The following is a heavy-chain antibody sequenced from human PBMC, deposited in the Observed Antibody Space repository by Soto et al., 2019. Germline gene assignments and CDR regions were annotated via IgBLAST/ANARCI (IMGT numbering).Heavy chain of an antibody. CDR1: GFTFSSYG. D-gene: IGHD6-13*01. CDR3: ARVPPRIAVAGGRGYYYYGMDV. V-gene: IGHV3-33*01. Sequence: QVQLVESGGGVVQPGRSLRLSCAASGFTFSSYGMHWGRQAPGKGLEWVAVIWYDGSNKYYADSVKGRFTISRDNSKNTLYLQMNSLRAEDTAVYYCARVPPRIAVAGGRGYYYYGMDVWGQGTTVTVSS. J-gene: IGHJ6*02. CDR2: IWYDGSNK.